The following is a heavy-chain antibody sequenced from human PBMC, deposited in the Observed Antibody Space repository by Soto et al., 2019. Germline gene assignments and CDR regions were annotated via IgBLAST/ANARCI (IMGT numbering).Heavy chain of an antibody. J-gene: IGHJ4*02. D-gene: IGHD3-10*01. Sequence: DVQLVESGGGLVQPGRSLRLSCAASGFTFDDYAMHWVRQAPGKGLEWVSGISWNSGSIGYADSVKGRFTISRDNAKNSLYLQMNSLRAEDTALYYCAKDKGYGSGSFFDYWGQGTLVTVSS. CDR3: AKDKGYGSGSFFDY. CDR2: ISWNSGSI. CDR1: GFTFDDYA. V-gene: IGHV3-9*01.